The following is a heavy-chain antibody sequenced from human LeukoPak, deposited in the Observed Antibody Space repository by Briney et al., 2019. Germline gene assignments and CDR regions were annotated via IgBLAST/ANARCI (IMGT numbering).Heavy chain of an antibody. CDR3: ARGFNVDIVATTHMYYFDY. CDR2: INPNSGGT. J-gene: IGHJ4*02. V-gene: IGHV1-2*02. D-gene: IGHD5-12*01. CDR1: GYTFTGYY. Sequence: ASVKVSCKASGYTFTGYYMRWVRQAPGQGLEWMGWINPNSGGTNYAQKFQGRVTMTRDTSISTAYMELSRLRSDDTAVYYCARGFNVDIVATTHMYYFDYWGQGTLVTVSS.